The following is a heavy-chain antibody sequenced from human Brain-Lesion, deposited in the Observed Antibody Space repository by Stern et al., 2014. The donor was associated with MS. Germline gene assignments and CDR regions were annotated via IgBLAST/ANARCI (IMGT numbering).Heavy chain of an antibody. D-gene: IGHD3-3*01. CDR3: ATDRDDFRSGYSAPTKGYGLDV. Sequence: QVQLLQPGAEVKKPGASVKVSCKVSGYPLTELSMHWVRQAPGKGLEWMGGFDPADGEKIYAQKFQGRVTMTEDTSTDTAYMELSSLRSEDTAVYYCATDRDDFRSGYSAPTKGYGLDVWGQGTTVTVTS. CDR2: FDPADGEK. CDR1: GYPLTELS. J-gene: IGHJ6*02. V-gene: IGHV1-24*01.